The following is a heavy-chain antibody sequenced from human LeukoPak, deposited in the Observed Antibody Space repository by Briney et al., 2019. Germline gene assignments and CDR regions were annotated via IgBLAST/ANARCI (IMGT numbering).Heavy chain of an antibody. CDR3: ARGRSEGARPDY. Sequence: SETLPLTCTVSGGSISSYYWSWIRQPPGKGLEWIGYIYYSGSTNYNPSLKSRVTISVDTSKNQFSLKLSSVTAADTAVYYCARGRSEGARPDYWGQGTLVTVSS. CDR2: IYYSGST. D-gene: IGHD1-26*01. J-gene: IGHJ4*02. V-gene: IGHV4-59*01. CDR1: GGSISSYY.